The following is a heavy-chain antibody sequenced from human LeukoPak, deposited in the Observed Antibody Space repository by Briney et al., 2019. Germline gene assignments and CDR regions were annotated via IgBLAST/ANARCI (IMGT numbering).Heavy chain of an antibody. CDR3: AKDPYNWNYGSRYYYYYMDV. CDR1: GFTFSSYA. Sequence: GGSLRLSCAASGFTFSSYAMHWVRQAPGKGLEWVAVISYDGSNKYYADSVKGRFTISRDNSKNTLYLQMNSLRAEDTAVYYCAKDPYNWNYGSRYYYYYMDVWGKGTTVTVSS. V-gene: IGHV3-30*04. CDR2: ISYDGSNK. J-gene: IGHJ6*03. D-gene: IGHD1-7*01.